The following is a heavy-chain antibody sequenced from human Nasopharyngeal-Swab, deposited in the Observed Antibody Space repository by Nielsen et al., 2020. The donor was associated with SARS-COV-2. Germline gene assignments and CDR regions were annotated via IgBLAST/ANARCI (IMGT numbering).Heavy chain of an antibody. CDR2: ISSSSSTI. Sequence: GESLKISCSASGFTFRSYSMNWFLQAPGKGLEWVSYISSSSSTIYYADSVKGRFTISRDNAKSSLYLQMNSLRAEDTAVYYCARDRATPSPGYYYYGMDVWGQGTTVTVSS. V-gene: IGHV3-48*04. CDR1: GFTFRSYS. J-gene: IGHJ6*02. CDR3: ARDRATPSPGYYYYGMDV.